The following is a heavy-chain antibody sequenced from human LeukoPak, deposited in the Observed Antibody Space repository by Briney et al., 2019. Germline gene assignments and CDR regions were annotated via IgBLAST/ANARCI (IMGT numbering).Heavy chain of an antibody. CDR3: ARDGMTNPWYFDL. CDR2: IYYSGST. Sequence: SETLSLTCTVSGGSISSYYWSWIRQPPGKGLEWIGYIYYSGSTNYNPSLKSRVTISVDTPKNQFSLKLSSVTAADTAAYYCARDGMTNPWYFDLWGRGTLVTVSS. V-gene: IGHV4-59*01. J-gene: IGHJ2*01. D-gene: IGHD4-11*01. CDR1: GGSISSYY.